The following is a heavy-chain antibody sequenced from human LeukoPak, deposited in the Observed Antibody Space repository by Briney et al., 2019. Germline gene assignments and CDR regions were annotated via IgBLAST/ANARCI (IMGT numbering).Heavy chain of an antibody. D-gene: IGHD2/OR15-2a*01. CDR3: ARDREYHTYFDY. J-gene: IGHJ4*02. CDR1: GFTFSSYA. CDR2: ISYDGSNK. Sequence: GGSLRLSCAASGFTFSSYAMHWVRQAPGKGLEWVAVISYDGSNKYYADSVKGRFTISRDNSKNTLYLQMNSLGAEDTAVYYCARDREYHTYFDYWGQGTLVTVSS. V-gene: IGHV3-30*01.